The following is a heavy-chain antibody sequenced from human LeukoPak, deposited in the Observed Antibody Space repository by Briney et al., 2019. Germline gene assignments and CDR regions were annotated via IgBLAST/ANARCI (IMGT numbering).Heavy chain of an antibody. J-gene: IGHJ4*02. V-gene: IGHV3-7*01. Sequence: PGGSLRLSCAASGFTFSSYWMSWVRQAPGKGLEWLANIKQDGSEKYYVGSVKGRFTISRDNAKNSLYLQMNSLRAEDTAVYYCAREVLYMLAAPDYWGQGTLVTVSS. CDR3: AREVLYMLAAPDY. CDR1: GFTFSSYW. D-gene: IGHD2-15*01. CDR2: IKQDGSEK.